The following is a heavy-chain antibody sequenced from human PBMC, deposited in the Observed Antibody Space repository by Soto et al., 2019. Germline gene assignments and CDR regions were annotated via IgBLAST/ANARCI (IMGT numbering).Heavy chain of an antibody. V-gene: IGHV3-21*01. CDR1: GFTFSSYS. Sequence: EVQLVESGGGLVKPGGSLRLSCAASGFTFSSYSMNWVRQAPGKGLEWVSSISSSSSYIYYADSVKGRFTISRDNAKNSLYLQMNILRAEDTAVYYCARDADSSSSGAFDSWGQGTLVTVSS. J-gene: IGHJ4*02. CDR2: ISSSSSYI. CDR3: ARDADSSSSGAFDS. D-gene: IGHD6-6*01.